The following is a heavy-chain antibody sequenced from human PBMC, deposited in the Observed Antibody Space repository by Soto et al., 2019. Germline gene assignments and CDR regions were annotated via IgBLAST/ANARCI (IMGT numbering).Heavy chain of an antibody. CDR1: GGSFSGYY. Sequence: PSETLSLTCAVYGGSFSGYYWSWIRQPPGKGLEWIGEINHSGSTNYNPSLKSRVTISVDTSKNQFSLKLSSVTAAVTAVYYCARFEGAAAGINYWFAPWGQGTLVTVSS. V-gene: IGHV4-34*01. J-gene: IGHJ5*02. CDR2: INHSGST. CDR3: ARFEGAAAGINYWFAP. D-gene: IGHD6-13*01.